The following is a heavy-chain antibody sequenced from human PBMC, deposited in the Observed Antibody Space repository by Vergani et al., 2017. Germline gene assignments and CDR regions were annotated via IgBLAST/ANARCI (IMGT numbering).Heavy chain of an antibody. J-gene: IGHJ6*02. Sequence: QVQLQESGPGLVKPSETLTLTCDVSDSSIMTNPYWGWFRQSPGKGREWIGCIHHSGDTHYNSSLKSRVSISIVSSSKFSLSLTSLTAADTAIYYCARHRGSGGFFPSSYFYGMDVWGHGTTVTVSS. V-gene: IGHV4-38-2*01. CDR1: DSSIMTNPY. CDR3: ARHRGSGGFFPSSYFYGMDV. CDR2: IHHSGDT. D-gene: IGHD3-10*01.